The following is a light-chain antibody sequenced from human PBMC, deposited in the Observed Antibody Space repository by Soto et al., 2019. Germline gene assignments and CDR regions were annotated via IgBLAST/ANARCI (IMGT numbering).Light chain of an antibody. CDR2: KAS. CDR1: QSISSW. V-gene: IGKV1-5*03. CDR3: QQYNSYSMYT. J-gene: IGKJ2*01. Sequence: DIQMTQSPSTLSASVGDRVTITCRASQSISSWLAWYQQKPGKAPKLLIYKASSLESGVPSRFSGSGSGTEFTLTISSLQPDDFATYNCQQYNSYSMYTFGQGTKLEIK.